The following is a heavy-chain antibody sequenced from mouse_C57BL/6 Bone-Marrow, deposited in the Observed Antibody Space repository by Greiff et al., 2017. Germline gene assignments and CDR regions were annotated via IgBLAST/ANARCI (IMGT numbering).Heavy chain of an antibody. CDR1: GYTFTSYG. CDR2: IYPRSGNT. Sequence: QVHVKQPGAELARPGASVKLSCKASGYTFTSYGIRWVKQRTGQGLEWIGEIYPRSGNTYYNEKFKGKATLTADKSSSTAYMELRSLTSEDSAVYFCARFTTIVEVRFDYWGRGNVVTVSA. J-gene: IGHJ3*01. V-gene: IGHV1-81*01. D-gene: IGHD1-1*01. CDR3: ARFTTIVEVRFDY.